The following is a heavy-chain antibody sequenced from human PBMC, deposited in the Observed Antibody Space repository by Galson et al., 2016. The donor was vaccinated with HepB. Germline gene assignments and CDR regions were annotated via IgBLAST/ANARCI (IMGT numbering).Heavy chain of an antibody. CDR3: ARQIFFTMFQTGFDY. CDR1: GGSISSTSYL. Sequence: SETLSLTCTVSGGSISSTSYLWDWIRQPPGKGLEWIGSFYYSGGTYYNPSLNSRVTISADTSKNQFSLKLNSVTAADTAVYYCARQIFFTMFQTGFDYWGQGIPVTVSS. V-gene: IGHV4-39*01. J-gene: IGHJ4*02. D-gene: IGHD3-10*02. CDR2: FYYSGGT.